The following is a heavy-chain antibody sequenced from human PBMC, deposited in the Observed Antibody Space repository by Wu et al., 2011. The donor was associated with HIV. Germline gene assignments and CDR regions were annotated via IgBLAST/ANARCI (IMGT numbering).Heavy chain of an antibody. CDR1: GYAFTAYS. D-gene: IGHD3-16*01. J-gene: IGHJ3*02. CDR3: ARDDSWGKRESFDI. Sequence: QVQLVQSGAEVKKPGASVEVSCKASGYAFTAYSLHWVRQAPGQGLEWMGWINAYSGVTNYAQNFQGRVTMTRDTSISTAYMKLSKLRSDDTAMYYCARDDSWGKRESFDIWGQGTVLIVSS. V-gene: IGHV1-2*02. CDR2: INAYSGVT.